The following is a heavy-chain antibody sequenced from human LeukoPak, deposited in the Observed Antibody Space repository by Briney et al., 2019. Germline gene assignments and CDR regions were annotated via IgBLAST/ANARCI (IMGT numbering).Heavy chain of an antibody. CDR3: ARDTGGYDSLGN. CDR2: ITRSSGSI. CDR1: GFTFGDYT. Sequence: GGSLRLSCTAPGFTFGDYTMNWVRQAPGKGLEWVSAITRSSGSIYYADSVEGRFTISRDNAKNSLYLQMNSLGAEDTGVYYCARDTGGYDSLGNWGQGTLVTVSS. D-gene: IGHD5-12*01. J-gene: IGHJ4*02. V-gene: IGHV3-21*01.